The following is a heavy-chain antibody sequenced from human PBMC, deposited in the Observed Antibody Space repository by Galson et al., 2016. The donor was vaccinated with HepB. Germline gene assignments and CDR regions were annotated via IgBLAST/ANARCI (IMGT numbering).Heavy chain of an antibody. J-gene: IGHJ3*02. CDR1: GYTFTSYG. D-gene: IGHD2-15*01. CDR3: ARDWYCSAGSCYDAFDI. Sequence: SVKVSCKASGYTFTSYGISWVRQAPGQGLEWMGWISTYDGDPNYAQNLQGRVTMTTDTSTTTAYMELRSLRSDDTAMYYCARDWYCSAGSCYDAFDIWGQGTMVTVSS. V-gene: IGHV1-18*01. CDR2: ISTYDGDP.